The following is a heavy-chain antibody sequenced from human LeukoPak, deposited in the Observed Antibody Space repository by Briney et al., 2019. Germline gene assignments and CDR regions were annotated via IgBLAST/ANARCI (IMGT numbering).Heavy chain of an antibody. CDR3: AKGGWFGQSPSDVFDV. CDR2: VSVGGDTT. V-gene: IGHV3-23*01. CDR1: GFTFSRYA. J-gene: IGHJ3*01. Sequence: GESLKISCAASGFTFSRYAMSWVRQAPGKGLEWVSGVSVGGDTTHHADSVKGRFTVSRDNSKNTLFLQMNSLRAEDTAAYYCAKGGWFGQSPSDVFDVWGQGTMVTVSS. D-gene: IGHD3-10*01.